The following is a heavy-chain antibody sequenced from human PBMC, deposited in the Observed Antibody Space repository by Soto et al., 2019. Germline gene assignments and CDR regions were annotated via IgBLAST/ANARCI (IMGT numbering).Heavy chain of an antibody. D-gene: IGHD4-4*01. CDR1: GYTFCTYG. J-gene: IGHJ5*01. CDR3: ARARVYNKFDS. Sequence: GASVKVSCKASGYTFCTYGISWVRQAPGQGLEWLGWVNPHTARSNYAQKFQGRVTMTTDTSTTTAYMELKSLTFDDTATYFCARARVYNKFDSWGQGTLVTVSS. V-gene: IGHV1-18*01. CDR2: VNPHTARS.